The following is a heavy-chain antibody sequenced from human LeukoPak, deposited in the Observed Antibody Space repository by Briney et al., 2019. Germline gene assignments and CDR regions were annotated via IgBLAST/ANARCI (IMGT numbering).Heavy chain of an antibody. J-gene: IGHJ4*02. D-gene: IGHD2-2*01. CDR2: TRNKANSYTT. V-gene: IGHV3-72*01. CDR3: ARVNTAYHFDY. Sequence: GGSLRLSCAASGFTFSDHYMDLVRQAPGMGLEWVGRTRNKANSYTTEYAASVKGRFTISRDDSKNSLYLQMNSLKTEDTAVYYCARVNTAYHFDYWGQGTLVTVSS. CDR1: GFTFSDHY.